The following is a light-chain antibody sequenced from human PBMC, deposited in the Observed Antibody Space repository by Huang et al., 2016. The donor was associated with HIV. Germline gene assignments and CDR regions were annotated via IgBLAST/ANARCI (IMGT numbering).Light chain of an antibody. Sequence: EIVMTQSPPTLSVPPGERATLSCRASQTVNSNLAWYQHKPGQAPRLLIYGASTRATGIPARFSGSGSGTKFTLTISSLQSEDCAVYYCQQYNNWLAFGQGTKVEIK. CDR2: GAS. V-gene: IGKV3-15*01. CDR1: QTVNSN. J-gene: IGKJ1*01. CDR3: QQYNNWLA.